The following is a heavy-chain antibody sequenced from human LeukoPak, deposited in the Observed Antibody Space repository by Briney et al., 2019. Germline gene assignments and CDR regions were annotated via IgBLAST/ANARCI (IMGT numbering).Heavy chain of an antibody. CDR2: IYYNGDA. J-gene: IGHJ4*02. CDR3: AVFPGRKDYVWGSYRYPIDY. D-gene: IGHD3-16*02. V-gene: IGHV4-39*05. Sequence: SETPSLTCTVSGGSIDNNDYYWGWIRQPPGRGLEWIGSIYYNGDAYYNPSLKSRVTISVDTSKNQFSLKLSSVTAADTAAYYCAVFPGRKDYVWGSYRYPIDYWGQGTLVTVSS. CDR1: GGSIDNNDYY.